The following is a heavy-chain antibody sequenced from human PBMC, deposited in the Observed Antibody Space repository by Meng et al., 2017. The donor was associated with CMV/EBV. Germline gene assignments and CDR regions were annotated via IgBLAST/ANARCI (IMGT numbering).Heavy chain of an antibody. CDR1: GFTFSSYA. D-gene: IGHD3-3*01. CDR2: ISYDGSNK. CDR3: ASISGFLGWLSFDY. Sequence: LPLTCAASGFTFSSYAMHWVRQAPGKGLEWVAVISYDGSNKYYADSVKGRFTISRDNSKNTLYLQMNSLRAEDTAVYYCASISGFLGWLSFDYWGQGTLVTVSS. J-gene: IGHJ4*02. V-gene: IGHV3-30-3*01.